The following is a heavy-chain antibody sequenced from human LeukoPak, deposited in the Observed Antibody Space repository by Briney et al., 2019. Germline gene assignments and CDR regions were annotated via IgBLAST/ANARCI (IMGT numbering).Heavy chain of an antibody. CDR2: INHSGST. Sequence: SETLSLTCAVYGGSFSGYYWSWIRQPPGKGLEWIGEINHSGSTNYNPSLKSRVTISVDTSKNQFSLKLSSVTAADTAVYYCARGRERSPYCSGGSCYSGSFDYWGQGTLVTVCS. D-gene: IGHD2-15*01. J-gene: IGHJ4*02. CDR1: GGSFSGYY. CDR3: ARGRERSPYCSGGSCYSGSFDY. V-gene: IGHV4-34*01.